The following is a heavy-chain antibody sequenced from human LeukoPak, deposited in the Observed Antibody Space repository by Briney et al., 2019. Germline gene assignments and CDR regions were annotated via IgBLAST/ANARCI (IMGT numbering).Heavy chain of an antibody. Sequence: GGSLRLSCAASGFTFSKYAMTWVRQAPGKGLEWVSAITVGATITYYSGSVRGRFTISRDDSKNTLSLQMDSLSAEDTALYYCAKYISDSGAYYAFDYWGQGTLVTVSS. V-gene: IGHV3-23*01. CDR3: AKYISDSGAYYAFDY. D-gene: IGHD3-10*01. CDR1: GFTFSKYA. J-gene: IGHJ4*02. CDR2: ITVGATIT.